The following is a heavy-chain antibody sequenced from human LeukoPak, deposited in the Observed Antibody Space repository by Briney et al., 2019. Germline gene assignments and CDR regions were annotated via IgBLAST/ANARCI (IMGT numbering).Heavy chain of an antibody. Sequence: SETLSLTCSVSGASISDYHWTWIRQPAGKGLEWIGRIYTSGSANYSPSLKSRVTMSVDTSKNQFSLRLSSVTAADTAVYYCARNSGGLWGQGTLVTVSS. CDR1: GASISDYH. V-gene: IGHV4-4*07. D-gene: IGHD3-16*01. J-gene: IGHJ4*02. CDR3: ARNSGGL. CDR2: IYTSGSA.